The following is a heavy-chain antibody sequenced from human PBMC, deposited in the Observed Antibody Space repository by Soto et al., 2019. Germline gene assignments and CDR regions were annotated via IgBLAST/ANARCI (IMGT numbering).Heavy chain of an antibody. CDR3: AKGGVSTTVTTPYYFDY. CDR2: ISYDGSNK. Sequence: GVSLRLSCAASGFTFSSYGMHWVRQAPGKGLEWVAVISYDGSNKYYADSVKGRFTISRDNSKNTLYLQMNSLRAEDTAVYYCAKGGVSTTVTTPYYFDYWGQGTLVTVSS. CDR1: GFTFSSYG. J-gene: IGHJ4*02. D-gene: IGHD4-17*01. V-gene: IGHV3-30*18.